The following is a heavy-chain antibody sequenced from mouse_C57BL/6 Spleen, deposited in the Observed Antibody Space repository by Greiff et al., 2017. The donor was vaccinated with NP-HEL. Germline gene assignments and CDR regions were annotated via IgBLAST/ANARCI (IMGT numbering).Heavy chain of an antibody. CDR1: GFTFSDYY. J-gene: IGHJ4*01. Sequence: EVKLVESGGGLVQPGGSLKLSCAASGFTFSDYYMYWVRQTPEKRLEWVAYISNGGGSTYYPDTVKGRFTISRDNAKNTLYLQMSRLKSEDTSMYYFARHAWGAMDYWGQGTSVTVSS. CDR3: ARHAWGAMDY. CDR2: ISNGGGST. V-gene: IGHV5-12*01.